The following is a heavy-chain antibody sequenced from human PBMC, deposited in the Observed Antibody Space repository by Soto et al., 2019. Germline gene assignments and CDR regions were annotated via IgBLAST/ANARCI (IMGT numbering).Heavy chain of an antibody. CDR3: ARRWGTTFDY. J-gene: IGHJ4*02. CDR1: GASISTGGYY. V-gene: IGHV4-61*08. CDR2: IYYSGST. Sequence: SETLSLTCTVSGASISTGGYYWSWIRQHPGKGLEWIGYIYYSGSTNYNPSLKSRVTISVDTSKNQFSLKLSSVTAADTAVYYCARRWGTTFDYWGQGTLVTVSS. D-gene: IGHD3-16*01.